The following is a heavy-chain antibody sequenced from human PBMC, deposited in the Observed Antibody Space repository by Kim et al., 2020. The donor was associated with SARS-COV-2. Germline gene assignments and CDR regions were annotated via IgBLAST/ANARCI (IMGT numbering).Heavy chain of an antibody. Sequence: SETLSLTCTVSGGSISSSSYYWGWIRQPPGKGLEWIGSIYYSGSTYYNPSLKSRVTISVDTSKNQFSLKLSSVTAADTAVYYCASWFGMWYGDYSFDYWGQGTRVTVSS. D-gene: IGHD4-17*01. CDR2: IYYSGST. V-gene: IGHV4-39*07. J-gene: IGHJ4*02. CDR1: GGSISSSSYY. CDR3: ASWFGMWYGDYSFDY.